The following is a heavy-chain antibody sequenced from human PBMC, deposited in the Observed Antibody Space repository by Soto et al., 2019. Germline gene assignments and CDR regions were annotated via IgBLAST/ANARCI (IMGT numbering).Heavy chain of an antibody. D-gene: IGHD6-13*01. CDR2: TRNKARSYTT. Sequence: GGSLRLSCAASGFTLADHYMDWVRQAPGKGLEWVGRTRNKARSYTTEYAASVKGRFTVSRDDSKNSLYLQMNSLKTEDTAVYYCARSSPRQPNYYYEMDVWGQGTTVTVSS. V-gene: IGHV3-72*01. CDR1: GFTLADHY. CDR3: ARSSPRQPNYYYEMDV. J-gene: IGHJ6*02.